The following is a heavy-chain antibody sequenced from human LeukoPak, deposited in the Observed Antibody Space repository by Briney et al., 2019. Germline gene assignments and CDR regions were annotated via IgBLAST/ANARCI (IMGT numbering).Heavy chain of an antibody. Sequence: PGGSLRLSRAASGFTFSSYALTWVRQAPGKGLEWVSAISGGGGSAYYADSVKGRFTISRDSSMNTLYLQMNSLTAGDTAVYYCAKAVGATRGYYYSGMGVWGQGTTVTVSS. CDR3: AKAVGATRGYYYSGMGV. CDR2: ISGGGGSA. D-gene: IGHD1-26*01. J-gene: IGHJ6*02. CDR1: GFTFSSYA. V-gene: IGHV3-23*01.